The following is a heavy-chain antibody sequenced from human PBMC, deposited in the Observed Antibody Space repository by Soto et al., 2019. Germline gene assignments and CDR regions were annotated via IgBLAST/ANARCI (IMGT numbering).Heavy chain of an antibody. J-gene: IGHJ5*02. Sequence: PGGSLRLSCAASGFTFSSYGMHWVRQAPGKGLEWVAVIWYDGSNKYYADSVKGRFTISRDNSKNTLYLQMNSLRAEDTAVYYCARDPDNYYDSSGYYYPNWFDPWGQGTLVTVSS. D-gene: IGHD3-22*01. CDR1: GFTFSSYG. V-gene: IGHV3-33*01. CDR3: ARDPDNYYDSSGYYYPNWFDP. CDR2: IWYDGSNK.